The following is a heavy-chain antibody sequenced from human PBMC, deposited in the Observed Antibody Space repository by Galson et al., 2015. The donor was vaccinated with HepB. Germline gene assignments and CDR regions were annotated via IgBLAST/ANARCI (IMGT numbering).Heavy chain of an antibody. CDR1: GYTLTELS. CDR2: FDPEDGET. CDR3: ATVGPYYYYGMDV. Sequence: SVKVSCKVSGYTLTELSMHWVRRAPGKGLEWMGGFDPEDGETIYAQKFQGRVTMTEDTSTDTAYMELSSLRSEDTAVYYCATVGPYYYYGMDVWGQGTTVTVSS. V-gene: IGHV1-24*01. J-gene: IGHJ6*02.